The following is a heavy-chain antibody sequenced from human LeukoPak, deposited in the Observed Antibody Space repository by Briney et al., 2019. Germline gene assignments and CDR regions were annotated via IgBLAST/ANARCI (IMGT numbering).Heavy chain of an antibody. CDR3: AGDPYGDGYFQH. V-gene: IGHV3-21*01. CDR2: ISSSSSYI. CDR1: GFTFSSYS. Sequence: PGGSLRLSCAASGFTFSSYSMNWVRQAPGKGLEWVSSISSSSSYIYYTDSVKGRFTISRDNAKNSLYLQMNSLRAEDTAVYYCAGDPYGDGYFQHWGQGTLVTVSS. D-gene: IGHD4-17*01. J-gene: IGHJ1*01.